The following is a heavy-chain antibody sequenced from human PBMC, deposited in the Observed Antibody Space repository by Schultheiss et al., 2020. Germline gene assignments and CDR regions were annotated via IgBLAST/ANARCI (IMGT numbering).Heavy chain of an antibody. CDR1: GGSISSGSYY. CDR3: AGYEDAFDI. CDR2: IYYSGST. Sequence: SETLSLTCTVSGGSISSGSYYWSWIRQPPGKGLEWIGSIYYSGSTYYNPSLKSRVTISVDTSKNQFSLKLSSVTAADTAVYYCAGYEDAFDIWGQGTMVTVSS. V-gene: IGHV4-39*07. D-gene: IGHD5-12*01. J-gene: IGHJ3*02.